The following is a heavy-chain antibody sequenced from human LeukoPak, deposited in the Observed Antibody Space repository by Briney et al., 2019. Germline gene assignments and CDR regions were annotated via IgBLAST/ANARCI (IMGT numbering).Heavy chain of an antibody. D-gene: IGHD5-24*01. V-gene: IGHV3-30*04. Sequence: GGSLRLSCAASGFTFSSYAMHWVRQAPGKGLEWVAVISYDGSNKYYADSVKGRFTISRDNSKNTLYLQMNSLRAEDTAVYYCARDYVDCYNFGFDFLGQGTPVTGSS. CDR1: GFTFSSYA. J-gene: IGHJ4*01. CDR3: ARDYVDCYNFGFDF. CDR2: ISYDGSNK.